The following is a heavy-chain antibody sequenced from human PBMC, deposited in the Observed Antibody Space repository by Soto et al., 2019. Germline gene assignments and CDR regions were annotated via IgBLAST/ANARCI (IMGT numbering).Heavy chain of an antibody. Sequence: ASVKVSCKASGGTFSSYAISWVRQAPGQGLEWMGGIIPIFGTANYAQKFQGRVTISVDTSKNQFSLKLSSVTAADTAVYYCARLHDFWSGYPNWFDPWGQGTLVTVSS. V-gene: IGHV1-69*06. D-gene: IGHD3-3*01. CDR1: GGTFSSYA. CDR2: IIPIFGTA. J-gene: IGHJ5*02. CDR3: ARLHDFWSGYPNWFDP.